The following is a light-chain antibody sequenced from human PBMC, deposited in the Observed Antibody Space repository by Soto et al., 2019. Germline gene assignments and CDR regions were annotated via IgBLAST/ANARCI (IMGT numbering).Light chain of an antibody. Sequence: DIQMTQSPSSRSASVGDRVTITCQASQDIKNYLNWYQQKPGKAPKLLIYEASILETGVPSRFSGSGSGRSFTFSISSLQPEDIATYYCQQCDDFITFGGGTRIEIK. V-gene: IGKV1-33*01. CDR1: QDIKNY. CDR2: EAS. J-gene: IGKJ4*01. CDR3: QQCDDFIT.